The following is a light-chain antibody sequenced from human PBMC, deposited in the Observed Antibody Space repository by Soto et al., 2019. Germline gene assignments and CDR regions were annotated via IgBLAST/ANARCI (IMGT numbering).Light chain of an antibody. CDR3: QQRSNWPRT. CDR1: QSISSN. Sequence: ETVMTQSPATLSVSPGERATLSCRASQSISSNLAWYQQKPGQAPRLLIYDASNRATGIPARFSGSGSGTDFTLTISSLEPEDLAVYYCQQRSNWPRTFGQGTKVDIK. V-gene: IGKV3-11*01. CDR2: DAS. J-gene: IGKJ1*01.